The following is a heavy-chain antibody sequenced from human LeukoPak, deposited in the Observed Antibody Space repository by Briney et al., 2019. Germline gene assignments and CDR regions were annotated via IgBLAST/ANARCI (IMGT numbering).Heavy chain of an antibody. V-gene: IGHV4-34*01. Sequence: KPSETLSLTCAVYGGSFSGYYWSWIRQPPGKGLEWIGEINHSGSTNYNPSLKSRVTISVDTSKNQFSLKLSSVTAADTAVYYCARAARHDAFDIWGQGTMVTVSS. CDR1: GGSFSGYY. CDR3: ARAARHDAFDI. J-gene: IGHJ3*02. D-gene: IGHD6-25*01. CDR2: INHSGST.